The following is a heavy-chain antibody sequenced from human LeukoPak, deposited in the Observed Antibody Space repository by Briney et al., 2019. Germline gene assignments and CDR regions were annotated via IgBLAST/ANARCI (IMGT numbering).Heavy chain of an antibody. CDR2: INPNSGGT. V-gene: IGHV1-2*02. CDR3: ARVMGTYCGGDCYSGFDY. D-gene: IGHD2-21*01. Sequence: ASVKVSCKASGYTFTGYYMHWVRQAPGQGLEWMGWINPNSGGTNYAQKIQGRVTMTRDTSISTAYMELSRLRSDDTAVYYCARVMGTYCGGDCYSGFDYWGQGTLVTVSS. CDR1: GYTFTGYY. J-gene: IGHJ4*02.